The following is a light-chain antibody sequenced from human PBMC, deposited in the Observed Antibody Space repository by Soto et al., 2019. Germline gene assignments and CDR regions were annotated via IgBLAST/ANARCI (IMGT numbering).Light chain of an antibody. J-gene: IGLJ1*01. CDR2: EVN. Sequence: SSLAQPPSPSGSPGQSVTISCTGTSSEFGGYNYVSWYQQHPGKAPKLMIYEVNKRPSGVPDRFSGSKSGNTASLTVSGLQAEDEAYYYCSSYAGSNNFGVFGTGTKVTVL. CDR1: SSEFGGYNY. CDR3: SSYAGSNNFGV. V-gene: IGLV2-8*01.